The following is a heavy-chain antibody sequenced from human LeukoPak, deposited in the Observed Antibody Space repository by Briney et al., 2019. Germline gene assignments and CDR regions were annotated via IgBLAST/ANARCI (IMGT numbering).Heavy chain of an antibody. CDR3: ARGQAHNWNDLSTENWFDP. CDR2: IYYSGST. J-gene: IGHJ5*02. D-gene: IGHD1-1*01. V-gene: IGHV4-59*08. CDR1: GGSISSYY. Sequence: NPSETLSLTCTVSGGSISSYYWSWIRQPPGKGLEWIGYIYYSGSTNYNPSLKSRVTISVDTSKNQFSLKLSSVTAADTAVYYCARGQAHNWNDLSTENWFDPWGQGTLVTVSS.